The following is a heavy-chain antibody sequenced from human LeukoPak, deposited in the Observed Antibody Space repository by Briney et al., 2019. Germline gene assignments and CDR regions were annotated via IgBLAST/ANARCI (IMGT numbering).Heavy chain of an antibody. CDR2: ISSSSDSI. CDR3: AKALFGVRYYGMDV. J-gene: IGHJ6*02. D-gene: IGHD3-16*01. CDR1: GFSFSNYG. Sequence: GGSLRLSCAASGFSFSNYGMNWVRQAPGKRLEWVSYISSSSDSIYYADSVKGRFTISRDNAKNSLYLQMNSLRDEDTAVYYCAKALFGVRYYGMDVWGQGTTVTVSS. V-gene: IGHV3-48*02.